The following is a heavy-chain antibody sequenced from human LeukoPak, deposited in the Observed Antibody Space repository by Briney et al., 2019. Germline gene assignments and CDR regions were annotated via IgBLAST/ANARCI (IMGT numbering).Heavy chain of an antibody. Sequence: PGGSLRLSCAASGFTFSSYWMHWIRQVAGKGLVWVAHINFGGSSTSYADFVKGRFTISRDNAKNTLYLTISSLSAEETAVYYCARVAIASTGHLLEYWGEGPLVPVSS. J-gene: IGHJ4*02. D-gene: IGHD2-8*02. V-gene: IGHV3-74*01. CDR2: INFGGSST. CDR3: ARVAIASTGHLLEY. CDR1: GFTFSSYW.